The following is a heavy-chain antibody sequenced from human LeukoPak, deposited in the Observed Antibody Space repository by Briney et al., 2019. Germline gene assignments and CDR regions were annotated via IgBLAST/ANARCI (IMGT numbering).Heavy chain of an antibody. V-gene: IGHV1-46*01. CDR2: INPSGGST. Sequence: GASVKVSCKASGYTFTSHYMHWVQQAPGQGLEWMGIINPSGGSTSYAQKFQGRVIMTRDMSTSTVYMELSSLRSEDTAVYYCARGPSGYHNTGGQGTLVTVSS. CDR1: GYTFTSHY. CDR3: ARGPSGYHNT. D-gene: IGHD5-12*01. J-gene: IGHJ4*02.